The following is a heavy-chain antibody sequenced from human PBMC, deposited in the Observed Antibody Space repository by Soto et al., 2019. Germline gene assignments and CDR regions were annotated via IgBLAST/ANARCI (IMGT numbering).Heavy chain of an antibody. V-gene: IGHV4-59*01. Sequence: NPSETLSLTCSVSSASIGSYCWSWIRQPPGKGLEWIGNIHYSGNTNINPSLRSRVTMSADTSRNQFSLKLSSVTAADTAVYFCARDFSYGSRTNNWFGPWGQGTMVTVYS. CDR1: SASIGSYC. CDR2: IHYSGNT. D-gene: IGHD3-10*01. CDR3: ARDFSYGSRTNNWFGP. J-gene: IGHJ5*02.